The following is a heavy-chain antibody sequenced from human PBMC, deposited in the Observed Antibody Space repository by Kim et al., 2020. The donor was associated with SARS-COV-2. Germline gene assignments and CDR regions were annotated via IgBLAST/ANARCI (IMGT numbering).Heavy chain of an antibody. CDR2: INADNGNT. J-gene: IGHJ4*02. CDR1: GYTFTTYV. D-gene: IGHD3-10*01. CDR3: ARSYGSGTYTNILASDC. V-gene: IGHV1-3*01. Sequence: ASVKVSCKTSGYTFTTYVVHWVRQAPGQRLEWMGWINADNGNTKYSQRFQGRITITRDTSASTDYMELSSLRSEDTAVYYCARSYGSGTYTNILASDCWGQGTLVTVSS.